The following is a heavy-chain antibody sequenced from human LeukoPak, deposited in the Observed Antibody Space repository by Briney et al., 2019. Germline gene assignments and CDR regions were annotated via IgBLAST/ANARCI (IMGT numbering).Heavy chain of an antibody. CDR3: ARGNQDIVVVPAAMAFDY. D-gene: IGHD2-2*01. Sequence: PGGSLRLSCEASGFTFGTFWMSWVRQAPGKGLEWVANINQGGETDYVDSVKGRFTIARDDSKNLLYLQMNSLRPEDTAMYYCARGNQDIVVVPAAMAFDYWGQGTLVTASS. CDR1: GFTFGTFW. V-gene: IGHV3-7*01. CDR2: INQGGET. J-gene: IGHJ4*02.